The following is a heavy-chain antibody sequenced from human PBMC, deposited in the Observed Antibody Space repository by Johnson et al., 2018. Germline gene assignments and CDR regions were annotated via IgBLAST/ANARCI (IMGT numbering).Heavy chain of an antibody. D-gene: IGHD4-17*01. CDR1: GGSFSGYY. J-gene: IGHJ6*03. Sequence: QVQLQQWGAGLLKXSETLSLXCAVYGGSFSGYYWSWIRQPPGKGLEWIGDINHSGSTNYNPSLKSRVTISVDTSKNQFSLKLSSVTAADTAVYYCASTGTRGDYYRDVWGKGTTVTVSS. CDR2: INHSGST. CDR3: ASTGTRGDYYRDV. V-gene: IGHV4-34*01.